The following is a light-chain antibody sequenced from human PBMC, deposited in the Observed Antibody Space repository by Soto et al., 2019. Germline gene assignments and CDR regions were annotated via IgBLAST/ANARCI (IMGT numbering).Light chain of an antibody. CDR1: SSDSGSYNL. CDR2: EVS. J-gene: IGLJ2*01. CDR3: CSCARGKTHVL. Sequence: QSVLTQPASVSGSPGQSITISCTGNSSDSGSYNLVYWYQQHPGKAPKLIIYEVSKRPSGVSDRFSGSTSGTTASLTVSGLHAEDEDDYYCSCARGKTHVLFGGGTQLTVL. V-gene: IGLV2-23*02.